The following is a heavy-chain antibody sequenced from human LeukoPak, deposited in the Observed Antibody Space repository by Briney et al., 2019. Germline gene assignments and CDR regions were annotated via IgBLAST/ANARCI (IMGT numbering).Heavy chain of an antibody. V-gene: IGHV4-39*01. D-gene: IGHD3-3*01. CDR2: IYYSGNT. CDR3: ARLTRFLEDKTRDV. J-gene: IGHJ6*04. CDR1: SGSIRGSDYY. Sequence: SETLSLTCTVSSGSIRGSDYYWCWIRQPPGKGLDWIGSIYYSGNTYYNPSLKSRVTISVDTSKNQFSLKLSSVTAADTAVYCARLTRFLEDKTRDVWGKGTTVTVSS.